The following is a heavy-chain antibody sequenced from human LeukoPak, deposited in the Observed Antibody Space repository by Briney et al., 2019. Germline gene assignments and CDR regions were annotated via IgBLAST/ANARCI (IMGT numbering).Heavy chain of an antibody. CDR3: ARDRRWEQLHAFDI. CDR2: VHYTDTT. D-gene: IGHD1-26*01. J-gene: IGHJ3*02. Sequence: SETLSLTCNVPGDSITGYFWSWIRQPPGKGLEWIAYVHYTDTTNYNPSLKSRVTISLDTSKNQFSLKLSSVTAADTAVYYCARDRRWEQLHAFDIWGQGTTVTVSS. CDR1: GDSITGYF. V-gene: IGHV4-59*01.